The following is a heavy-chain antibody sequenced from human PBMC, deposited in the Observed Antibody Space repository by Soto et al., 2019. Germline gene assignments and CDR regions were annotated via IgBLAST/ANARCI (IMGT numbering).Heavy chain of an antibody. Sequence: LXLXYAASGFPFSSXGIHWVGQAQGKGLEWVAVISYDVSNKYYAYSVKGRFTISRDNSKSTLYLQVNSMRAEDKAVYYCARESLVRDAFDIWAQGTMGTGS. CDR1: GFPFSSXG. CDR2: ISYDVSNK. D-gene: IGHD6-13*01. CDR3: ARESLVRDAFDI. V-gene: IGHV3-30-3*01. J-gene: IGHJ3*02.